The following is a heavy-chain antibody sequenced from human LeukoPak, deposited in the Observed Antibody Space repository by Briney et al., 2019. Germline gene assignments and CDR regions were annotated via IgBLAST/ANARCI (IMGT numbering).Heavy chain of an antibody. D-gene: IGHD4-11*01. Sequence: GGSLRLSCAGSGFTVSSNYMSWVRQAPGKGLEWVSVIYTGGNTYYADSVKGRFTISRDNSKNALYLQMNSLRAEDTAVYYCARGLIYSPNWFDPWGQGTLVTVSS. J-gene: IGHJ5*02. CDR2: IYTGGNT. CDR1: GFTVSSNY. V-gene: IGHV3-66*01. CDR3: ARGLIYSPNWFDP.